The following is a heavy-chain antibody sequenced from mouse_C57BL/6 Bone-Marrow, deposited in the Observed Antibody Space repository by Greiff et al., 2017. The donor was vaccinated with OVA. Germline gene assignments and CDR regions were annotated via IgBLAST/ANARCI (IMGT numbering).Heavy chain of an antibody. V-gene: IGHV14-2*01. CDR2: IDPEDGET. J-gene: IGHJ2*01. CDR1: GFNIKDYY. Sequence: VQLQQSGAELVKPGASVKLSCTASGFNIKDYYMHWVKQRTEQGLEWIGRIDPEDGETKDAPKFQGKATITADTSSNTAYLQLSSLTSEDTAVYYCARDGYDVDYWGQGTTLTVSS. D-gene: IGHD2-2*01. CDR3: ARDGYDVDY.